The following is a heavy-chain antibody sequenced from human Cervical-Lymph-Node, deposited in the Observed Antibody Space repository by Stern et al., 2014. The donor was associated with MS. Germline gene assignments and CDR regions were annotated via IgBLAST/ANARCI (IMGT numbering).Heavy chain of an antibody. CDR1: GGTFSSHA. D-gene: IGHD3-22*01. Sequence: MQLVESGAEVKKPGSSVKVSCRASGGTFSSHAITWVRQAPGQGLQWLGEIIPIFGTANYAQNFQGRVTISADGSTSTAYMELSSLRSEDTAVYYCARRDYYDSSTYYDDAFDIWGQGTMVTVSS. CDR2: IIPIFGTA. J-gene: IGHJ3*02. V-gene: IGHV1-69*01. CDR3: ARRDYYDSSTYYDDAFDI.